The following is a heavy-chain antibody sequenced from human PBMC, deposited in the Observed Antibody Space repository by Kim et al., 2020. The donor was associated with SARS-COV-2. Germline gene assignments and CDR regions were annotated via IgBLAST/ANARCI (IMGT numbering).Heavy chain of an antibody. Sequence: GGSLRLSCAASGFTFSNAWMSWGRQAPGKGLEWVGRIKSKTDGGTTDYAAPVKGRFTISRDDSKNTLYLQMNSLKTEDTAVYYCTTLLRYFDWLAVKYYYYGMEVWGQWTTVTVSS. J-gene: IGHJ6*02. CDR1: GFTFSNAW. V-gene: IGHV3-15*01. CDR3: TTLLRYFDWLAVKYYYYGMEV. D-gene: IGHD3-9*01. CDR2: IKSKTDGGTT.